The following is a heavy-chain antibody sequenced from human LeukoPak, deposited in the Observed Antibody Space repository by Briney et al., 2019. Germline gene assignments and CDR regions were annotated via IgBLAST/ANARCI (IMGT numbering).Heavy chain of an antibody. J-gene: IGHJ3*02. D-gene: IGHD2-2*01. V-gene: IGHV2-5*01. Sequence: SGPTLVKPTQTLTLTCTFSGFSLITSGVGVGWIRQPPGKALEWLALIYWNDDKRYSPSLKSRLTITKDTSKNQVVLTMTNMDPVDTATYYCAHRRATLRSYCSSTSCYWASDAFDIWGQGTMVTVSS. CDR3: AHRRATLRSYCSSTSCYWASDAFDI. CDR2: IYWNDDK. CDR1: GFSLITSGVG.